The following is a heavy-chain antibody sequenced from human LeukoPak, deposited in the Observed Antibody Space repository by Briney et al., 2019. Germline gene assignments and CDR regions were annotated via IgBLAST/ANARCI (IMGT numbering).Heavy chain of an antibody. V-gene: IGHV4-61*02. CDR2: IYTSGST. CDR3: ARKDPGIAAAGIGAFDI. J-gene: IGHJ3*02. D-gene: IGHD6-13*01. Sequence: SETLSLTCTVSGGSISSGSYYWSWIRQPAGKGLEWIGRIYTSGSTNYNPSLKSRVTISVDTSKNQFSLKLSSVTAADTAVYYCARKDPGIAAAGIGAFDIWGQGTMVTVSS. CDR1: GGSISSGSYY.